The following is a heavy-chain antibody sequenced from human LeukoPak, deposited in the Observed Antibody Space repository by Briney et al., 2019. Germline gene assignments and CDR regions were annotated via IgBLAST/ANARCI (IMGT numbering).Heavy chain of an antibody. D-gene: IGHD6-19*01. CDR2: IWYDGSDK. V-gene: IGHV3-33*01. Sequence: GRSLRLSCAASGFTFSSYGMHWVRQAPGKGLEWVAVIWYDGSDKYYADSVKGRFTISRDNSKNTLYLQMNSLRAEDTAVYYCARDGSIAVAMYYFDYWGQGTLVTVSS. CDR1: GFTFSSYG. CDR3: ARDGSIAVAMYYFDY. J-gene: IGHJ4*02.